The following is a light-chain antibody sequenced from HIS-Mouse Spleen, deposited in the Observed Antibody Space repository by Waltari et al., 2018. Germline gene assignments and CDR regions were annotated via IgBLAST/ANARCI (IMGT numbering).Light chain of an antibody. J-gene: IGLJ2*01. CDR2: KDS. CDR1: ALPKQY. CDR3: QSADSSGTYQDVV. Sequence: SYELTQPPSVSVSPGQTARITCSGDALPKQYAYWYHQKPGQAPVLVIYKDSERPSGIPGRCSGSSSGTTVTLTISGVQAEDEADYYCQSADSSGTYQDVVFGGGTKLTVL. V-gene: IGLV3-25*03.